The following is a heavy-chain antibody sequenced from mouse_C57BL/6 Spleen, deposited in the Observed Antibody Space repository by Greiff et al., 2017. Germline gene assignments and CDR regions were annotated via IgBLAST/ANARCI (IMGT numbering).Heavy chain of an antibody. J-gene: IGHJ4*01. Sequence: QVQLQQSGAELARPGASVKLSCKASGYTFTSYGISWVKQRTGQGLEWIGEIYPRSGNTYYNEKFKGKATLTADKSSSTAYMELRSLTSEDAAVYFFARSTSNVYAMDYWGQGTSVTVSS. D-gene: IGHD2-5*01. CDR3: ARSTSNVYAMDY. CDR1: GYTFTSYG. CDR2: IYPRSGNT. V-gene: IGHV1-81*01.